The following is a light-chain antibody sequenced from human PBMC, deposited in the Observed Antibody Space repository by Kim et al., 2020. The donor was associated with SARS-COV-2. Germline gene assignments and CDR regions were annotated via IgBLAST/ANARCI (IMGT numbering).Light chain of an antibody. CDR3: QQYTTSPPAYT. CDR1: QSISSEF. V-gene: IGKV3-20*01. J-gene: IGKJ2*01. CDR2: GAS. Sequence: PGERVTLPCRASQSISSEFLAWYQQISGQPPRLLIFGASNRAAGIPDRFSGGGSGTDFTLTITRLEPADSAVYYCQQYTTSPPAYTFGQGTKLEI.